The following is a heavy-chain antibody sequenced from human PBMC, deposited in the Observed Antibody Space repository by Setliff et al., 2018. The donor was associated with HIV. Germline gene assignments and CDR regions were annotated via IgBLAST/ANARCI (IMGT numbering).Heavy chain of an antibody. CDR1: GYTFTSYA. CDR2: INTNTGNP. V-gene: IGHV7-4-1*01. D-gene: IGHD6-19*01. J-gene: IGHJ4*02. CDR3: TSDPPASGWTLAY. Sequence: GASVKVSCKASGYTFTSYAMNWVRQAPGQGLEWMGWINTNTGNPTYAQGFTGRFVFALDTSVSTLYLQMDSLRAEDTALYYCTSDPPASGWTLAYWGQGALVTVSS.